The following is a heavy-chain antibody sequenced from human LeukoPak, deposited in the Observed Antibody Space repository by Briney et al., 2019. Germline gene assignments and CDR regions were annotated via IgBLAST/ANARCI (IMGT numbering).Heavy chain of an antibody. CDR2: IYYSGST. D-gene: IGHD6-13*01. J-gene: IGHJ5*02. Sequence: PSETLSLTCTVSGGSISSYYWSWLRQPPGKGLEWIGYIYYSGSTNYNPSLKSRVTISVDTSKNQFSLKLSSVTAADTAVYYCARLEGIAAAGILWFDPWGQGTLVTVSS. CDR3: ARLEGIAAAGILWFDP. CDR1: GGSISSYY. V-gene: IGHV4-59*01.